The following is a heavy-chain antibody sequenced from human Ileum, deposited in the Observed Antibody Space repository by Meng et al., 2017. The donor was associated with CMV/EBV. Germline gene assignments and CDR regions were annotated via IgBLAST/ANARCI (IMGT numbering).Heavy chain of an antibody. CDR1: GFTFTTYS. V-gene: IGHV3-21*01. D-gene: IGHD2-2*01. CDR2: ISTSGGFT. Sequence: GGSLRLSCAASGFTFTTYSMNWVRQAPGKGLEWVSLISTSGGFTYYADSVKGRFTISRDNAKNSLYLQLNSLRAEDTAVYYCAKGAATCGSTSCHRSWFDPWGQGTLVTVSS. J-gene: IGHJ5*02. CDR3: AKGAATCGSTSCHRSWFDP.